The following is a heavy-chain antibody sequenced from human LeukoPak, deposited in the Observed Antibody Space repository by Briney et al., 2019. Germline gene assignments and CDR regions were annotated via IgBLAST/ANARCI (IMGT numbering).Heavy chain of an antibody. CDR3: ARDGPRAQGRTTYTIFGVVNRYYYYGMDV. Sequence: PGGSLRLSCAASGSTFSSYAMHWVRQAPGKGLEYVSAISSNGGSTYYANSVKGRFTISRDNSKNTLYLQMGSLRAEDMAVYYCARDGPRAQGRTTYTIFGVVNRYYYYGMDVWGQGTRSPSP. CDR1: GSTFSSYA. V-gene: IGHV3-64*01. J-gene: IGHJ6*02. D-gene: IGHD3-3*01. CDR2: ISSNGGST.